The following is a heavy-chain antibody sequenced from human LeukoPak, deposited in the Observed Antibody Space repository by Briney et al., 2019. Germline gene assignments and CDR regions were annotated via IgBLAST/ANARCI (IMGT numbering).Heavy chain of an antibody. CDR1: GFTFSSYE. D-gene: IGHD5-24*01. CDR2: ISSSGSTI. CDR3: AKDPKRWLQSGFDY. J-gene: IGHJ4*02. V-gene: IGHV3-48*03. Sequence: GGSLRLSCAASGFTFSSYEMNWVRQAPGKGLEWVSYISSSGSTIYYADSVKGRFTISRDNAKNSLYLQMNSLRAVDTAVYYCAKDPKRWLQSGFDYWGQGTLVTVSS.